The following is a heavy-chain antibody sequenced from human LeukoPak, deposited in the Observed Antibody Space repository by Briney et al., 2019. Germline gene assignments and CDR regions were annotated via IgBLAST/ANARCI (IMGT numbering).Heavy chain of an antibody. CDR2: ISYDGSNK. J-gene: IGHJ4*02. Sequence: GGSLRLSCAASGFTFSSYAMHWVRQAPGKGLEWVAVISYDGSNKYYADSVKGRFTISRDNSKNTLYLQMNSLRAEDTAVYYCARDFDFWNPLDYWGQGTLVTVSS. D-gene: IGHD3-3*01. CDR1: GFTFSSYA. CDR3: ARDFDFWNPLDY. V-gene: IGHV3-30-3*01.